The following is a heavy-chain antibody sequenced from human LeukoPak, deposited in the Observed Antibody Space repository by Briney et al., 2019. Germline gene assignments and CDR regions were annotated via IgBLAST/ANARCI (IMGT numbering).Heavy chain of an antibody. Sequence: GASVKVSCKASGYTFTSYDINWVRQATGQGLEWMGWMNPNSGNTGYAQKFQGRVTMTRNTSISTAYMELSSLRSEDTAVYYCAREFRGEGYRYYYYYMDVWGKGTTVTVSS. CDR3: AREFRGEGYRYYYYYMDV. CDR2: MNPNSGNT. D-gene: IGHD3-16*02. CDR1: GYTFTSYD. V-gene: IGHV1-8*01. J-gene: IGHJ6*03.